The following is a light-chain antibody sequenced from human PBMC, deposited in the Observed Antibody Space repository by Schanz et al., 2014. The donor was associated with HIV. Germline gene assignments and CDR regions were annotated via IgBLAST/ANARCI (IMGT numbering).Light chain of an antibody. CDR3: QQYGTSPGT. V-gene: IGKV3-20*01. CDR2: GAS. J-gene: IGKJ1*01. Sequence: EIVLTQSPGTLSLSPGKRATLSCRASQSVRSSSLAWYQQKPGQAPRLLIYGASSRATGTPDRFSGSGSGTDFALSISRLEPEDFAMYYCQQYGTSPGTFGQGTKVEIK. CDR1: QSVRSSS.